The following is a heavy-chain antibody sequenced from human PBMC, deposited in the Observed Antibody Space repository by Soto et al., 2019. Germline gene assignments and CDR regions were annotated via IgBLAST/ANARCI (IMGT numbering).Heavy chain of an antibody. CDR1: GFTFSTYA. CDR2: LFGNGGGI. D-gene: IGHD2-8*01. Sequence: PGGSLRLSCAASGFTFSTYAMSWVRQTPGGGLEWVSGLFGNGGGISYADTVKGRFTISRDNSKNMLYLQMHSLRAEDTVVYYCAKDRQPDGLWPFDHWGLGTLVTVSS. CDR3: AKDRQPDGLWPFDH. J-gene: IGHJ4*02. V-gene: IGHV3-23*01.